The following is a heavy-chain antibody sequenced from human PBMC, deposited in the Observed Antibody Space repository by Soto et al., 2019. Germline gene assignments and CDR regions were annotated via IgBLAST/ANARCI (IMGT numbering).Heavy chain of an antibody. D-gene: IGHD4-17*01. CDR1: GFTFSSYG. CDR2: ISYDGSNK. V-gene: IGHV3-30*18. CDR3: AKDNYGFFIYWYFDL. J-gene: IGHJ2*01. Sequence: PGGSLRLCCAASGFTFSSYGMHWVRQAPGKGLEWVAVISYDGSNKYYADSVKGRFTISRDNSKNTLYLQMNSLRAEDTAVYYCAKDNYGFFIYWYFDLWGRGTLVTVSS.